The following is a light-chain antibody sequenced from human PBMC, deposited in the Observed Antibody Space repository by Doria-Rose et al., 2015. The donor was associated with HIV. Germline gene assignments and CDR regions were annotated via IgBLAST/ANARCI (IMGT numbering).Light chain of an antibody. CDR3: QQRSNWSPIFT. CDR2: DAS. CDR1: QSVSSN. Sequence: EIVLTQSPATLSLSPGERATLSCRASQSVSSNLAWYQQKPGQAPRLLIYDASNRATGIPARFSGSGSETDFTLTISSLEPEDFAVYFCQQRSNWSPIFTFGPGTKVDI. J-gene: IGKJ3*01. V-gene: IGKV3-11*01.